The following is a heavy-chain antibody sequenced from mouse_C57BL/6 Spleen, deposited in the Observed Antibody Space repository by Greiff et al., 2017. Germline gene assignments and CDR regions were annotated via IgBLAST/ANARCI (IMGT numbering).Heavy chain of an antibody. CDR3: ASRGYYDCDKFAY. CDR1: GYAFSSSW. D-gene: IGHD2-4*01. CDR2: IYPGDGDT. Sequence: QVQLQQSGPELVKPGASVKISCKASGYAFSSSWMNWVKQRPGKGLEWIGRIYPGDGDTNYNGKFKGKATLTADKASSTAYMQLSSLTSEDSAVYFCASRGYYDCDKFAYWGQGTLVTVSA. V-gene: IGHV1-82*01. J-gene: IGHJ3*01.